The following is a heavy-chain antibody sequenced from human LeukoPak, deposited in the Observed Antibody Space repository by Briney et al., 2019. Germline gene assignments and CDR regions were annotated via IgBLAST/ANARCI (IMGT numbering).Heavy chain of an antibody. CDR2: TRNKANSYTT. D-gene: IGHD3-22*01. Sequence: LPGGSLRLSCAASGFTFSDHYMDWVRQAPGKGLEWVGRTRNKANSYTTEYAASVESRFTISRDDSKNSLYPQMNSLKTEDTAVYYCARAYYYDSSGYSYYFDYWGQGTLVTVSS. J-gene: IGHJ4*02. V-gene: IGHV3-72*01. CDR1: GFTFSDHY. CDR3: ARAYYYDSSGYSYYFDY.